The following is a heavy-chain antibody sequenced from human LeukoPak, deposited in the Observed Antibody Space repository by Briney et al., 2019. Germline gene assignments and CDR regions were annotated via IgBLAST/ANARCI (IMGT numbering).Heavy chain of an antibody. J-gene: IGHJ4*02. D-gene: IGHD3-10*01. CDR1: GFTFSSYS. CDR2: ISSSSSTI. Sequence: GGSLRLSCAASGFTFSSYSMNWVRQAPGKGLEWVSYISSSSSTIYYADSVKGRFTISRDNAKNSLYLQMNSLRAEDTAVYYCARGVLWFGELYLFDYWGQGTLVTVSS. CDR3: ARGVLWFGELYLFDY. V-gene: IGHV3-48*04.